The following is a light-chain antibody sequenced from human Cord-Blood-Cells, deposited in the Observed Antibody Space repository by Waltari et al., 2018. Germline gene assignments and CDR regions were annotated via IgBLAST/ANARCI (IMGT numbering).Light chain of an antibody. V-gene: IGLV2-11*01. CDR2: DVS. CDR3: CSYAGSYTLI. CDR1: SSDVGGYNY. Sequence: QSALTQPRSVSGSPGQSVTISCPRTSSDVGGYNYVSWYQQHPGKAPKRMIYDVSKRPSGVPDRFSGSKSGNTASLTISGLQAEDEADYYCCSYAGSYTLIFGTGTKVTVL. J-gene: IGLJ1*01.